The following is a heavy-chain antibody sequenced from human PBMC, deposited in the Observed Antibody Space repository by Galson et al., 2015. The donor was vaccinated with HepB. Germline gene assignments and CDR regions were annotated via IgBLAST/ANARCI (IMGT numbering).Heavy chain of an antibody. Sequence: SCKASAYTFISYGISWVRQAPGQGLAWMGWISVYNGNTDYAQKLQGRVTMTTDTSTSTAYMELRSLRSDDTAVYYCARGALDTAMIYFDYWGQGTLVTVSS. J-gene: IGHJ4*02. V-gene: IGHV1-18*04. CDR3: ARGALDTAMIYFDY. CDR1: AYTFISYG. D-gene: IGHD5-18*01. CDR2: ISVYNGNT.